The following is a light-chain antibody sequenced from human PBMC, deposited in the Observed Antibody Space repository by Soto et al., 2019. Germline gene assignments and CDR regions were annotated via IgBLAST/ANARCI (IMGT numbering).Light chain of an antibody. V-gene: IGLV2-14*01. CDR2: EVA. Sequence: QSALTQPASVSGSPGQSITISCTGTDSDIGDNNYVSWYQQYPGRAPKLMIYEVANRPSGVSDRFSGSKSGNTASLTISGLQAEDEADYYCRAYSVTNTLGVFGGGTKLTVL. J-gene: IGLJ3*02. CDR1: DSDIGDNNY. CDR3: RAYSVTNTLGV.